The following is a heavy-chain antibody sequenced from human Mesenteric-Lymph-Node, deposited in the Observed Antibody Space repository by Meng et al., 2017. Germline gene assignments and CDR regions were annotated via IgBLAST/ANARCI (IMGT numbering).Heavy chain of an antibody. CDR3: ARVFQTTAKRPYCSGGSCYSSVPTDAFDI. CDR1: GFTFSSYA. Sequence: GGSLRLSCAASGFTFSSYAMHWVRQAPGKGLEWVAVISYDGSNKYYADSVKGRFTISRDNAKNSLYLQMNSLRAEDTAVYYCARVFQTTAKRPYCSGGSCYSSVPTDAFDIWGQGTMVTVSS. D-gene: IGHD2-15*01. V-gene: IGHV3-30*04. CDR2: ISYDGSNK. J-gene: IGHJ3*02.